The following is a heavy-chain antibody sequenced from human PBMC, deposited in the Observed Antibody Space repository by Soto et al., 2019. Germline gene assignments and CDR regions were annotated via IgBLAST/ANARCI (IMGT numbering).Heavy chain of an antibody. CDR3: SADYPSFYDFWSGYLTPYGMDV. CDR1: GGTFSSYA. V-gene: IGHV1-69*13. J-gene: IGHJ6*02. CDR2: IIPIFGTA. D-gene: IGHD3-3*01. Sequence: ASVKVSCKASGGTFSSYAISWVRQAPGQGLEWMGGIIPIFGTANYAQKFQGRVTITADESTSTAYMEMSSLRSEDTAVYYCSADYPSFYDFWSGYLTPYGMDVWGQGTTVTVSS.